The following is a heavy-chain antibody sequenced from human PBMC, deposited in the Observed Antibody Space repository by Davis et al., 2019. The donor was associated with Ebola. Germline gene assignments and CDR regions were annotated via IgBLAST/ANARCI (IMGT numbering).Heavy chain of an antibody. CDR3: ARRYVGYYFDY. V-gene: IGHV4-39*01. Sequence: SETLSLTCAVSGGSISSSNWWSWVRQPPGKGLEWIGSIYYSGSTYYNPSLKSRVTISVDTSKNQFSLKLSSVTAADTAVYYCARRYVGYYFDYWGQGTLVTVSP. CDR1: GGSISSSNW. J-gene: IGHJ4*02. CDR2: IYYSGST. D-gene: IGHD4-23*01.